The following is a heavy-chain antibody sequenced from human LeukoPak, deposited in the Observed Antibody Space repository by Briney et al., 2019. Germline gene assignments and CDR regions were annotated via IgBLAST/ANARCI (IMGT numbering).Heavy chain of an antibody. CDR2: ISYDGSNK. Sequence: QPGGSLRLSCAASGFTFSSYGMHWVRQAPGKGLEWVAVISYDGSNKYYADSVKGRFTISRDNSKNTLYLQMNSLRAEDTAVYYCAQGRGDLALDYWGQGTLVTVSS. CDR1: GFTFSSYG. D-gene: IGHD3-10*01. J-gene: IGHJ4*02. CDR3: AQGRGDLALDY. V-gene: IGHV3-30*03.